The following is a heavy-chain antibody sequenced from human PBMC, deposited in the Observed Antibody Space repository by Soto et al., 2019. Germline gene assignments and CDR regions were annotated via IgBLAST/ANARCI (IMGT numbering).Heavy chain of an antibody. CDR1: GGTFSSYA. J-gene: IGHJ6*02. CDR2: IIPIFGTA. Sequence: GASVKVSWKDSGGTFSSYAISWVRQAPGQGLEWMGGIIPIFGTANYAQKFQGRVTITADESTSTAYMELSSLRSEDTAVYYCARESITIFGVVTDAYYHYGMAVWGQGTTVTVSS. CDR3: ARESITIFGVVTDAYYHYGMAV. D-gene: IGHD3-3*01. V-gene: IGHV1-69*13.